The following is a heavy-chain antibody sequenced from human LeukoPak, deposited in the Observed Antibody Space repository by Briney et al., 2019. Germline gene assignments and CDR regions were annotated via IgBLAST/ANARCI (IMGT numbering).Heavy chain of an antibody. J-gene: IGHJ4*02. V-gene: IGHV4-34*01. CDR2: INHSGST. CDR3: ARRPFYDSSGSIYFDY. D-gene: IGHD3-22*01. Sequence: SETLSLTCAVYGGSFSGYYWSWIRQPPGKGLEWIGEINHSGSTNYNPSLKSRVTISVDTSKNQFSLKLSSVTAADTAVYYCARRPFYDSSGSIYFDYWGQGTLVTVSS. CDR1: GGSFSGYY.